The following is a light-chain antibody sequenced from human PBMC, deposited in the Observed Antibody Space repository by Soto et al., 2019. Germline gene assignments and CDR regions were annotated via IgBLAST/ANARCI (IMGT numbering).Light chain of an antibody. V-gene: IGLV2-8*01. CDR2: DVH. CDR1: RDDIGGYNY. J-gene: IGLJ1*01. CDR3: NSYAGRNNFV. Sequence: QSVLTQPPSASGSPGQSITISCTGSRDDIGGYNYVSWYQQHPGKAPKLIIYDVHKRPSGVPDRFSGSKSDNTASLTVSGLQTDDYADYYCNSYAGRNNFVFGTGTKLTVL.